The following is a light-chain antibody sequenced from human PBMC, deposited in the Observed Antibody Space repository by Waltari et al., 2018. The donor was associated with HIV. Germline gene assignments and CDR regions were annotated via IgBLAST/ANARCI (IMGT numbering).Light chain of an antibody. CDR2: EVT. V-gene: IGLV2-14*01. CDR1: NSYVGGYGY. J-gene: IGLJ3*02. CDR3: SSYTATTAIL. Sequence: QSVLTQPASVSGSPGQSITISCTGPNSYVGGYGYVSWYQQPPGNAPKLLIYEVTHRPSGISSRFAGSKSGNTASMTISGLQAEDEADYYCSSYTATTAILFGGGTKVTVL.